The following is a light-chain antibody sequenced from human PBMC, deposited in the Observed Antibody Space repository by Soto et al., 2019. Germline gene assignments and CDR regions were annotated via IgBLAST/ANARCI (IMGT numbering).Light chain of an antibody. V-gene: IGKV3-11*01. CDR3: QQRNTWPPIT. CDR1: QSVRTY. J-gene: IGKJ5*01. Sequence: EIVWTQSPATMSLSPGERATLSCRSSQSVRTYLAWYQVKPGQAPRLLIYDASRGASGVPARFSGSGSGTDFTLTISSLEPEDFALYYCQQRNTWPPITFGQGTRLEIK. CDR2: DAS.